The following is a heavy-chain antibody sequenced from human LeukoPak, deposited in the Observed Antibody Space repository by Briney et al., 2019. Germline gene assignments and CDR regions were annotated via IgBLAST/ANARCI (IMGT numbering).Heavy chain of an antibody. CDR1: GGVISTSVYY. D-gene: IGHD3-9*01. CDR3: TRPPVTYFVDS. Sequence: SETLSLTCTVSGGVISTSVYYWGWIRQSPGEGLEWIASIYYTGRASYNPSLKSRATISVDTSNNQFSVKLSSVTAADTAVYYCTRPPVTYFVDSWGQGTLVTVSS. V-gene: IGHV4-39*01. CDR2: IYYTGRA. J-gene: IGHJ4*02.